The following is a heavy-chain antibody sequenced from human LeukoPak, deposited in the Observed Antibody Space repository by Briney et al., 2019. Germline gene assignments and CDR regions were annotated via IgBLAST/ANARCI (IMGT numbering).Heavy chain of an antibody. CDR2: ISSSSGTI. D-gene: IGHD4-17*01. CDR3: ARDFYGDWAFDI. CDR1: GFTFTTYN. V-gene: IGHV3-48*02. J-gene: IGHJ3*02. Sequence: PGGSLRLSCAASGFTFTTYNMNWVRQAPGRGLEWVSYISSSSGTIYYADSVKGRFTISRDNAKNSLYLQMNSLRDEDTAVYYRARDFYGDWAFDIWGQGTMVTVSS.